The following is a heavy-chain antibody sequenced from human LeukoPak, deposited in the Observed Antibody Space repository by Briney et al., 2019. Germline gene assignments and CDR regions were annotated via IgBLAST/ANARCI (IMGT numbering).Heavy chain of an antibody. V-gene: IGHV4-31*03. CDR2: VYYSGST. CDR1: GGSISRAGYY. D-gene: IGHD4-17*01. Sequence: SETLSLTCTVSGGSISRAGYYWSWIRQHPGRGLEWIGYVYYSGSTYYNPSLKSRVTISLDTSKNQFSLKLSYVTAADTAVYYCASLTTVTQGYFDSWGQGTLVTVSS. CDR3: ASLTTVTQGYFDS. J-gene: IGHJ4*02.